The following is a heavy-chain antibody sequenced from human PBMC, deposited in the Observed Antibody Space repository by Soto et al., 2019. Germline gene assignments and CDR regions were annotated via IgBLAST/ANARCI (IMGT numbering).Heavy chain of an antibody. CDR2: ISFSGHNT. J-gene: IGHJ4*02. D-gene: IGHD2-8*02. CDR1: GFLFTDYA. V-gene: IGHV3-23*01. Sequence: PGGSLSLSCVASGFLFTDYAMSWVRQGPGKGLEWVAGISFSGHNTNYADSVKGRFITSRDNSKNTLYLLMNRLRTEDIGIYYCAKIALVGSFGFELARDYWGQGILVTVPQ. CDR3: AKIALVGSFGFELARDY.